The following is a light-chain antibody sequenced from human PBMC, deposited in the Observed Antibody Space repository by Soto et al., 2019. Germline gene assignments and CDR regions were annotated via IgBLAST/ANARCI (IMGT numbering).Light chain of an antibody. Sequence: EIVLTQSPATLSLSTGERATLSCRASQSVSSYLAWYQQKPGQAPRLLIYDASNRATGIPARFSGSGSGTHVTLTISCLEPEDFAIYYCQQRSNWCTFGQGTKLEIK. V-gene: IGKV3-11*01. CDR3: QQRSNWCT. CDR2: DAS. J-gene: IGKJ2*02. CDR1: QSVSSY.